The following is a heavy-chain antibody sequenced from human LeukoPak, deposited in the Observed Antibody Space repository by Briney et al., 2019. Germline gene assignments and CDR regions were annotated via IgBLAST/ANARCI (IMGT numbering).Heavy chain of an antibody. J-gene: IGHJ4*02. CDR3: VKGRDGYDS. V-gene: IGHV4-30-4*07. D-gene: IGHD5-24*01. CDR1: GGSISSGGYS. Sequence: SETLSLTCAVSGGSISSGGYSWSWIRQPPGKGLEWIGYIYYSGSTYYNPSLKSRVTISVDTSKNQFSLKLSSVTAADTAVYYCVKGRDGYDSWGRGTLVTVSS. CDR2: IYYSGST.